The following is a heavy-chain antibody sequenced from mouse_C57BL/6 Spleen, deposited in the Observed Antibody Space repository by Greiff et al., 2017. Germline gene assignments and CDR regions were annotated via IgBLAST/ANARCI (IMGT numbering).Heavy chain of an antibody. CDR3: ARGIITTVVDYYAMDY. D-gene: IGHD1-1*01. V-gene: IGHV1-64*01. Sequence: VQLQQPGAELVKPGASVKLSCKASGYTFTSYWMHWVKRRPGQGLEWIGMIHPNSGSTNYNEKFKSKATLTVDKSSSTAYMQLSSLTSEDSAVYYCARGIITTVVDYYAMDYWGQGTSVTVSS. CDR2: IHPNSGST. CDR1: GYTFTSYW. J-gene: IGHJ4*01.